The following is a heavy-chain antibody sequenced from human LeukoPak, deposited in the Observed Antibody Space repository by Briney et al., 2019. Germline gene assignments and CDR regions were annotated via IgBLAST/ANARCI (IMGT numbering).Heavy chain of an antibody. CDR1: GFLYSDHY. D-gene: IGHD3-22*01. CDR2: IGRRSTYT. CDR3: ARTRNRALKFRTGNYYDSSGRPSHHDVFDL. Sequence: GGSLRLSCAASGFLYSDHYMSWFRQAPGKGLEWVSYIGRRSTYTNFADSVKGRFTISRDNDKHALLLKMNTLRPDDTAVYYCARTRNRALKFRTGNYYDSSGRPSHHDVFDLWGQGTMVTVAS. V-gene: IGHV3-11*03. J-gene: IGHJ3*01.